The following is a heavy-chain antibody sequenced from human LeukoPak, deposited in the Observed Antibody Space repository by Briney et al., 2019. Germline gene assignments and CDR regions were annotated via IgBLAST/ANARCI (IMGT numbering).Heavy chain of an antibody. Sequence: GGSLRLSCAASGFTFSSYSMNWVRQAPGKGLEWVSSISSSSYIYYADSVKGRFTISRDSAKNSLYLQMNSLRAEDTAVYYCARAPAYYYDSSGYYGYWGQGTLVTVSS. CDR2: ISSSSYI. J-gene: IGHJ4*02. D-gene: IGHD3-22*01. CDR1: GFTFSSYS. V-gene: IGHV3-21*01. CDR3: ARAPAYYYDSSGYYGY.